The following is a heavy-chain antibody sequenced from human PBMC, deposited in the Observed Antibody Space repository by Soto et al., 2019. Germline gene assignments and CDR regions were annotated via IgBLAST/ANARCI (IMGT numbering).Heavy chain of an antibody. CDR1: GGSISSYY. D-gene: IGHD6-13*01. Sequence: SETLSLTCTVSGGSISSYYWSWIRQHPGKGLEWIGYIYYSGSTYYNPSLKSRVTISVDTSKNQFSLKLSSVTAADTAVYYCARGTRYSSKGTLPYYMDVWGKGTTVTVSS. J-gene: IGHJ6*03. V-gene: IGHV4-59*06. CDR3: ARGTRYSSKGTLPYYMDV. CDR2: IYYSGST.